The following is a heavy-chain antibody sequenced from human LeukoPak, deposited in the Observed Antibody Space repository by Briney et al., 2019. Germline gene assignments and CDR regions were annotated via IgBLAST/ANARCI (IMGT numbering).Heavy chain of an antibody. CDR1: GYTFTGYY. CDR3: ARVGATNDAFDI. Sequence: ASVKVSCKASGYTFTGYYMHWVRQAPGQGLEWMGWINPNSGGTNYAQKFQGRVTMPRDTSISTAYMELSRLRSDDTAVYYCARVGATNDAFDIWGQGTMVTVSS. J-gene: IGHJ3*02. D-gene: IGHD1-26*01. V-gene: IGHV1-2*02. CDR2: INPNSGGT.